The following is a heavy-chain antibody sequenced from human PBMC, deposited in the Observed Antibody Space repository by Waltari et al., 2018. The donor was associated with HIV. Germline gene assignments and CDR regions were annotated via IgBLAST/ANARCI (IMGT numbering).Heavy chain of an antibody. CDR2: INTNTGNQ. D-gene: IGHD6-6*01. CDR1: GYTFTSYA. Sequence: QVQLVQSGSELKKPGASVKVSCKASGYTFTSYAMNWVRQAPGQGLEWMRWINTNTGNQTYAQGFTGRFVFSLETSVSTAYLQISSLKAEDTAVYYWASYFRIAARPRGAFDIWGQGTMVTVSS. V-gene: IGHV7-4-1*02. CDR3: ASYFRIAARPRGAFDI. J-gene: IGHJ3*02.